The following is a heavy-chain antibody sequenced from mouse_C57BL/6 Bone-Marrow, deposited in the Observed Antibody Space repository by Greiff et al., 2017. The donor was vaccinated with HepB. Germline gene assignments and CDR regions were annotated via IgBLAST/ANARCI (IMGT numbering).Heavy chain of an antibody. CDR1: GYSFTDYN. CDR3: AKCGYYYGSSYGWYFDV. Sequence: VQLQQSGPELVKPGASVKISCKASGYSFTDYNMNWVKQRNGKSLEWIGVINPKYGTTSYNQTIKGKATLTVDQSSIKAYMQLNRLTSEASAVYYCAKCGYYYGSSYGWYFDVWGTGTTVTVSS. D-gene: IGHD1-1*01. J-gene: IGHJ1*03. CDR2: INPKYGTT. V-gene: IGHV1-39*01.